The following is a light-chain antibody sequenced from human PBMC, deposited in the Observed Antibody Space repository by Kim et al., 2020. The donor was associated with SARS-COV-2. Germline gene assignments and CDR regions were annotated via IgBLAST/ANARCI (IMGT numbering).Light chain of an antibody. V-gene: IGLV2-8*01. CDR2: DVS. Sequence: GQSVTISCPGTSSDVGCYNYVSWYQQHPGKAPKLMVYDVSKRPSGVPDRFSGSKSGNTASLTVSGLQAEDEADYYCSSYAGSRSYVFGIGTKVTVL. CDR3: SSYAGSRSYV. J-gene: IGLJ1*01. CDR1: SSDVGCYNY.